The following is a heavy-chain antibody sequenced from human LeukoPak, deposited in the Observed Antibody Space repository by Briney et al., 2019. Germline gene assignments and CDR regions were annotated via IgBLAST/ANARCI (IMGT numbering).Heavy chain of an antibody. D-gene: IGHD3-10*01. CDR2: IIPIFGTA. CDR1: GGTFSSYA. CDR3: ARDRTLYYYGSGSRFDP. Sequence: ASVKVSCKASGGTFSSYAISWVRQAPGQGLEWMGGIIPIFGTANYAQKFQGRVTITADKSTSTAYMGLSSLRSEDTAVYYCARDRTLYYYGSGSRFDPWGQGTLVTVSS. J-gene: IGHJ5*02. V-gene: IGHV1-69*06.